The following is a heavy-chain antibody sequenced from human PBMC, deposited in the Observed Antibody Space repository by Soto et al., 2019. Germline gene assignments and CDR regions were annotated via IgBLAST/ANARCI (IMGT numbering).Heavy chain of an antibody. V-gene: IGHV4-30-2*01. D-gene: IGHD5-12*01. CDR2: IYHRGST. Sequence: QLHLQEPGPGRWRPSQTLSLPCPVLVGSSSSGVYSWTWFRQHPGKGLEWIGYIYHRGSTYYNPSLKSRVTISVDRSKNQFSLKLSSVTAADTAVYYCAAGGGLPRYYWGQGTLVTVSS. CDR1: VGSSSSGVYS. CDR3: AAGGGLPRYY. J-gene: IGHJ4*02.